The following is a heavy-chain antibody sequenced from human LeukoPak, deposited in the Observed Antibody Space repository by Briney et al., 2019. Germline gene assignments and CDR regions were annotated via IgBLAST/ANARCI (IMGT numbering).Heavy chain of an antibody. CDR1: GYTFTGYY. Sequence: ASVKVSCKASGYTFTGYYMHWVRQAPGQGLEWMGITNPSGGSTSYAQKFQGRVTMTRDTSTSTVYMELSSLRSEDTAVYYCARDLGDYGSGSYYWAGDYWGQGTLVTVSS. V-gene: IGHV1-46*01. CDR3: ARDLGDYGSGSYYWAGDY. J-gene: IGHJ4*02. D-gene: IGHD3-10*01. CDR2: TNPSGGST.